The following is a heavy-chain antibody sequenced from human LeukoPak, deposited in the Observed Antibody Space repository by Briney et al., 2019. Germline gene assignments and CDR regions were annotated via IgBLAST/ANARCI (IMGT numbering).Heavy chain of an antibody. CDR3: AIHNSSGYHGFDY. D-gene: IGHD3-22*01. CDR2: INHSGST. V-gene: IGHV4-34*01. Sequence: SETLSLTCAVYGGSFSGYYRSWIRQPPGKGLEWIGEINHSGSTNYNPSLKSRVTISVDTSKNQFSLKLSSVTAADTAVYYCAIHNSSGYHGFDYWGQGTLVTVSS. CDR1: GGSFSGYY. J-gene: IGHJ4*02.